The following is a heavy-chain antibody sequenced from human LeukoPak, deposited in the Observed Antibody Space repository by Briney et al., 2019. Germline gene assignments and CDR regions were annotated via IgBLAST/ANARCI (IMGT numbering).Heavy chain of an antibody. V-gene: IGHV1-69*04. D-gene: IGHD3-3*01. J-gene: IGHJ6*02. CDR1: GGTFSSYA. CDR3: ARASELRFLEWLSHKKNYYYYGMDV. Sequence: WASVKVSCKASGGTFSSYAISWVRQAPGQGLELMGRIIPILGIANYAQKFQGRVTITADKSTSTAYMELSSLRSEDTAVYYCARASELRFLEWLSHKKNYYYYGMDVWGQGTTVTVSS. CDR2: IIPILGIA.